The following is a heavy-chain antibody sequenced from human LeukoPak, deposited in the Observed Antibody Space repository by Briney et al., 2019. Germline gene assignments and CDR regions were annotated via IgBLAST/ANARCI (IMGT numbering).Heavy chain of an antibody. J-gene: IGHJ3*02. D-gene: IGHD3-10*01. Sequence: GGSLRLSCAASGFTFDDYAMHWVRQAPGKGLEWVSGISWNSGSIGYADSVKGRFTISRDNAKDSLYLQMNSLRAEDTALYYCAKGVRITMVRGAFDIWDQGTMVTVSS. CDR3: AKGVRITMVRGAFDI. CDR2: ISWNSGSI. CDR1: GFTFDDYA. V-gene: IGHV3-9*01.